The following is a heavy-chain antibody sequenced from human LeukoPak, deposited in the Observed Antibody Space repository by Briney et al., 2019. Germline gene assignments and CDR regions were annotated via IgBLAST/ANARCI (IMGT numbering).Heavy chain of an antibody. CDR3: ARDYDFWSSIDY. D-gene: IGHD3-3*01. CDR2: REQDGSET. V-gene: IGHV3-7*05. CDR1: GFSFSSHW. Sequence: GGPLRLSCAASGFSFSSHWMCWVRQAPGRGLEWVAKREQDGSETYYVDSVKGRLANTRDNAMRSPYLEMNSLRAEDTAIYYCARDYDFWSSIDYWDQGTLVTDSS. J-gene: IGHJ4*02.